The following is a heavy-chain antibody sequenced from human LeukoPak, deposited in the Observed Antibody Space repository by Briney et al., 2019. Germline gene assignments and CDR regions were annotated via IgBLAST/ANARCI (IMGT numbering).Heavy chain of an antibody. D-gene: IGHD3-22*01. CDR2: INHSGST. Sequence: SETLSLTCAVYGGSFSGYYWSWIRQPPGKGLEWIGEINHSGSTNYNPSLKSRVTISVDTSKNQFSLKLSSVTAADTAVYYCARREGYYDSSGYLNWFDPWGQGTLVTVSS. V-gene: IGHV4-34*01. CDR3: ARREGYYDSSGYLNWFDP. CDR1: GGSFSGYY. J-gene: IGHJ5*02.